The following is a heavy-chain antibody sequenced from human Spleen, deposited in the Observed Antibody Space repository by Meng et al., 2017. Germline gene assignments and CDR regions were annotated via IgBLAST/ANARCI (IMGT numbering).Heavy chain of an antibody. J-gene: IGHJ4*02. Sequence: SGPTLVKPTQTLTLTCTFSGFSLSTSGMCVTWVRQPPGKALEWLALIYWNDDKRYSPSLKSRLTITKDTSKNQVVLTMTNMDPVDTATYYCAHRTGYSSGWYMIYFDYWGQGTLVTVSS. V-gene: IGHV2-5*01. CDR2: IYWNDDK. D-gene: IGHD6-19*01. CDR3: AHRTGYSSGWYMIYFDY. CDR1: GFSLSTSGMC.